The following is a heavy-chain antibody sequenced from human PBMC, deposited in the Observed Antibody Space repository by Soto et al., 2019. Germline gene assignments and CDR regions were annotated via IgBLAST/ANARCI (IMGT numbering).Heavy chain of an antibody. CDR2: IIPIFGTA. J-gene: IGHJ6*02. CDR3: ASGNSATSGGLTVYYYYGMDV. D-gene: IGHD3-16*02. CDR1: GYTFTGYY. Sequence: GASVKVSCKASGYTFTGYYMHWVRQAPGQGLEWMGDIIPIFGTANYAQKFQGRVTITADEYTSTAYMELSSLRSEDTAVYYCASGNSATSGGLTVYYYYGMDVWGQGTTVTVSS. V-gene: IGHV1-69*13.